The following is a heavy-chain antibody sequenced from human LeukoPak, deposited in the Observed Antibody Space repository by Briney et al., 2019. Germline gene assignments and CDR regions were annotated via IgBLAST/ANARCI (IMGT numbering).Heavy chain of an antibody. CDR3: ARPLVGDALDY. J-gene: IGHJ4*02. CDR2: SSSNGGST. CDR1: GFTFSTLP. Sequence: GGSLRLSCSASGFTFSTLPMHWVRQAPGKGLEYVSGSSSNGGSTYYADSVKGRFTISRDNSKNTLYLQMSSLRPEDTAVYYCARPLVGDALDYWGQGTLVTVSS. D-gene: IGHD1-26*01. V-gene: IGHV3-64D*06.